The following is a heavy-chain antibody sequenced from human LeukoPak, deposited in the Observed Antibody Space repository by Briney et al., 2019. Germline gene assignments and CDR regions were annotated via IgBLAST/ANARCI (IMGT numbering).Heavy chain of an antibody. V-gene: IGHV1-2*02. CDR3: ARDRSTTVTTNWFDP. CDR1: GYTFTGYY. Sequence: ASVKVSCKASGYTFTGYYMHWVRQAPGQGLEWMGWINPNSGGTNYALRFQGRVTMTRDTSINTVYMELSSLRSDDTAEYYCARDRSTTVTTNWFDPWGQGTLVTVSS. D-gene: IGHD4-17*01. CDR2: INPNSGGT. J-gene: IGHJ5*02.